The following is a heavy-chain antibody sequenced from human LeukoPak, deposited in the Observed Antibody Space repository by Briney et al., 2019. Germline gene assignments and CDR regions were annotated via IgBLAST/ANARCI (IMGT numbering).Heavy chain of an antibody. CDR2: VRYNGNDK. CDR1: GFTFTAYG. D-gene: IGHD6-19*01. CDR3: AKAGSGWYAPY. Sequence: GGSLRLSCAASGFTFTAYGMQWVRQAPGKGLEWVAFVRYNGNDKYYADSVKGRFTISRDNSKNTVDLQMDSLRAEDTAVYYCAKAGSGWYAPYWGQGALVTVSS. J-gene: IGHJ4*02. V-gene: IGHV3-30*02.